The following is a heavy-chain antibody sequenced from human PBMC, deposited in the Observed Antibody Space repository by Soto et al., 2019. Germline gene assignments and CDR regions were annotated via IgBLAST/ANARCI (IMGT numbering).Heavy chain of an antibody. D-gene: IGHD3-3*01. CDR1: GFTFSASA. J-gene: IGHJ6*02. CDR2: IRSKVNSYAT. Sequence: GGSLRLACVGSGFTFSASAIHWVRQASGRGLEWVGRIRSKVNSYATTYAASARGRFTISRDNSKNTPYLQMNSLRTEDTAIYYCAKSTDGYYDFWSGYYIPAGSYYYYVMDGWGQGTTVTVSS. CDR3: AKSTDGYYDFWSGYYIPAGSYYYYVMDG. V-gene: IGHV3-73*01.